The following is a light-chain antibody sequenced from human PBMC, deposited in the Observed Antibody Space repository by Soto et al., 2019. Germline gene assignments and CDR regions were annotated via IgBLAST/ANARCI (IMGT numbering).Light chain of an antibody. CDR3: PEYTNDPT. CDR2: AAS. J-gene: IGKJ4*01. V-gene: IGKV1-27*01. Sequence: DIQMTQSPSSLSASVGDRVTITCRASQGISNYLAWYQQIPGKVPNLLISAASTLQSGVPSRFSGSGSGTDFTLTISSLQPEDVATYYCPEYTNDPTVGGGPKVEIK. CDR1: QGISNY.